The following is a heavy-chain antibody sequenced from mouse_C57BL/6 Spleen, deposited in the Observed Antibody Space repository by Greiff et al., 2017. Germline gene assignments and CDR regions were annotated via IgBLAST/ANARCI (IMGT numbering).Heavy chain of an antibody. CDR3: ARPSSTVEGYYYAMDY. D-gene: IGHD1-1*01. J-gene: IGHJ4*01. CDR1: GFTFSSYA. V-gene: IGHV5-4*03. Sequence: EVKVVESGGGLVKPGGSLKLSCAASGFTFSSYAMSWVRQTPEKRLEWVATISDGGSYTYYPDNVKGRFTISRDNAKNNLYLQMSHLKSEDTAMYYCARPSSTVEGYYYAMDYWGQGTSVTVSS. CDR2: ISDGGSYT.